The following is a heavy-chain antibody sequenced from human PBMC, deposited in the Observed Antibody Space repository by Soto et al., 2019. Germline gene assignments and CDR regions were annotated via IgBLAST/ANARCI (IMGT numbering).Heavy chain of an antibody. CDR1: GFTFSNYW. D-gene: IGHD1-1*01. CDR3: ARYKYDYYYMDV. CDR2: ITPDGRAT. V-gene: IGHV3-74*01. J-gene: IGHJ6*03. Sequence: GGSLRLSCAASGFTFSNYWMHWVRQAPGRGLVWVSSITPDGRATDYVDSVKGRFTISRDNAKNTLYLQMNSLRVEDTAVYYCARYKYDYYYMDVWGKGTTVTVSS.